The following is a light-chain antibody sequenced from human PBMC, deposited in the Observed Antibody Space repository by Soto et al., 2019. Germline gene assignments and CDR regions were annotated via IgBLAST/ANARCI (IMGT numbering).Light chain of an antibody. CDR1: QSVSSN. V-gene: IGKV3-15*01. J-gene: IGKJ1*01. CDR2: AAS. Sequence: EIGMTQSPATLSVSPGERAALSCRASQSVSSNLAWYQQKPGQAPRLLIYAASTRATGIPARFSGSGSGTEFTLTISSLQSEDFAVYYCQQYSNWPQTFGQGTKVAIK. CDR3: QQYSNWPQT.